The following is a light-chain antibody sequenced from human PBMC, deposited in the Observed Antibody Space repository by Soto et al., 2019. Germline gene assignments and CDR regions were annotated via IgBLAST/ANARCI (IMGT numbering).Light chain of an antibody. CDR1: SSDVGRYNY. V-gene: IGLV2-14*03. Sequence: QSVLTQPASVSGSPGQSITISCTGTSSDVGRYNYVSWYQQYPGRAPKLIIFDVTNRPSGVSPRFSGSKSGNTASLTISGLQAADEADYYCNSYTGTSARYAFGTGTKLTV. CDR3: NSYTGTSARYA. J-gene: IGLJ1*01. CDR2: DVT.